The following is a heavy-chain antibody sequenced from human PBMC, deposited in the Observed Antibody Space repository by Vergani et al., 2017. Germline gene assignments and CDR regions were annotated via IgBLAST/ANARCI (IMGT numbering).Heavy chain of an antibody. CDR1: GGTFSSYA. CDR3: ARGSFLTYYDSSEGLDY. CDR2: IIPIFGTA. V-gene: IGHV1-69*01. D-gene: IGHD3-22*01. J-gene: IGHJ4*02. Sequence: QVQLVQSGAEVKKPGSSVKVSCKASGGTFSSYAISWVRQAPGQGLEWMGGIIPIFGTANYAQKFQGRVTITADESTSTAYMELSSLRSEDTAVYYCARGSFLTYYDSSEGLDYWGQGTLVTVSS.